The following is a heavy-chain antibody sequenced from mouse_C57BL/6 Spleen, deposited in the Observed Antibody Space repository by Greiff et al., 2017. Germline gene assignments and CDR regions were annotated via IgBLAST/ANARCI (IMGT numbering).Heavy chain of an antibody. J-gene: IGHJ3*01. CDR1: GYSFPDSN. CDR3: ARAYSNPWFAY. V-gene: IGHV1-39*01. D-gene: IGHD2-5*01. Sequence: VQLQPSGPALVKPGASVKISCKASGYSFPDSNLNCVQQSNGKSLDWIGVINPNYGTTSYNQKFKGKATLTVDQSSSTAYMQLNSLTSEDSAVYYCARAYSNPWFAYWGQGTLVTVSA. CDR2: INPNYGTT.